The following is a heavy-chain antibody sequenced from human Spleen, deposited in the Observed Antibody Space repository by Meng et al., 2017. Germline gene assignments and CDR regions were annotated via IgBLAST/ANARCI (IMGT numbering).Heavy chain of an antibody. V-gene: IGHV4-4*02. CDR2: IYHSGST. CDR3: ASYNSGWPQFDS. D-gene: IGHD6-19*01. Sequence: VQLQARGPGLVEPSGTLPLTCPVSGGSISTTKWWNWVRQTPGKGLEWVGEIYHSGSTTYNPSLKSRVTMSVDKSKNQFSLKLTSVTAADTAVYYCASYNSGWPQFDSWGQGILVTVSS. CDR1: GGSISTTKW. J-gene: IGHJ4*02.